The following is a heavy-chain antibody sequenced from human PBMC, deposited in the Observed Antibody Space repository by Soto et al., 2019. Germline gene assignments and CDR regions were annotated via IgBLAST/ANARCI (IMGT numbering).Heavy chain of an antibody. V-gene: IGHV4-59*01. CDR1: GGSISSYY. J-gene: IGHJ4*02. Sequence: PSETLSLTCTVSGGSISSYYWSWIRQPPGEGLEWIGYIYYSGSTNYNPSLKSRVTIPVDTSKTQFSLKLSSVTAADTAVYYCARGPISSIAVAGATSPTFDYWGQGTLVTVSS. CDR3: ARGPISSIAVAGATSPTFDY. CDR2: IYYSGST. D-gene: IGHD6-19*01.